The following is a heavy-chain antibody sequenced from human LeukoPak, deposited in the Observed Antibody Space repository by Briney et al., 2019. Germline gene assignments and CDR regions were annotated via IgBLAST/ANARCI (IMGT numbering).Heavy chain of an antibody. CDR2: ITGSGGNT. CDR1: GFIFTNYA. Sequence: PGGSLRLSCAASGFIFTNYAMTWVRQAPGQGLEWVSGITGSGGNTYYADSVKGRFTIPRDNSKNTLYLQMNSLRAEDTAVYYCAKGSASAGTLDYFDYWGQGTLVTVSS. J-gene: IGHJ4*02. CDR3: AKGSASAGTLDYFDY. V-gene: IGHV3-23*01. D-gene: IGHD6-13*01.